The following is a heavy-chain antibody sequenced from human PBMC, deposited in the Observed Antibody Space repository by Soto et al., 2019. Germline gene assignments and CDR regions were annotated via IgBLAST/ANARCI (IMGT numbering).Heavy chain of an antibody. Sequence: GESLKISCAASGFTVSSNYMSWVRQAPGKGLEWVSVIYSGGSTYYADSVKGRFTISRDNSKNTLYLQMNSLRAEDTAVYYCASYQNYYDRSGSEYNWFDIWGPGTLVTVSS. CDR2: IYSGGST. V-gene: IGHV3-66*01. D-gene: IGHD3-22*01. CDR3: ASYQNYYDRSGSEYNWFDI. J-gene: IGHJ5*02. CDR1: GFTVSSNY.